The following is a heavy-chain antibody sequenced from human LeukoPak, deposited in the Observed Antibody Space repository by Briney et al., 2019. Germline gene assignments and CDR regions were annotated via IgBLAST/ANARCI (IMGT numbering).Heavy chain of an antibody. D-gene: IGHD3-9*01. CDR3: ARGLRYFDWFPDY. Sequence: SQTLSLTCAISGDSVSSNSAAWNWIRQSPSRGLEWLGRTYYRSKWYNDYAVSVKSRITINPDTSKNQFSLKLSSVTAADTAVYYCARGLRYFDWFPDYWGQGTLVTVSS. J-gene: IGHJ4*02. CDR2: TYYRSKWYN. CDR1: GDSVSSNSAA. V-gene: IGHV6-1*01.